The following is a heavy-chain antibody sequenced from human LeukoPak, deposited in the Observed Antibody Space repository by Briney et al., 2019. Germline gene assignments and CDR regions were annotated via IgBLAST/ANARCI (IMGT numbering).Heavy chain of an antibody. Sequence: SSQTLSLTCTVSGGSISSGGYYWSWIRQHPGKGLEWIGYIYYSGSTYYNPSLKSRVTISVDTSKNQFSLKLSSVTAADTAVYYCARAGAVTTSFDYWGQGTLVTVSS. D-gene: IGHD4-11*01. CDR1: GGSISSGGYY. J-gene: IGHJ4*02. V-gene: IGHV4-31*03. CDR3: ARAGAVTTSFDY. CDR2: IYYSGST.